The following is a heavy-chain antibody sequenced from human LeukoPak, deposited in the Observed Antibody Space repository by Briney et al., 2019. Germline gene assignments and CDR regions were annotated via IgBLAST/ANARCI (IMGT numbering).Heavy chain of an antibody. CDR3: AREGYDYVWGSYGYFDY. J-gene: IGHJ4*02. V-gene: IGHV3-74*01. D-gene: IGHD3-16*01. CDR2: INSDGSST. CDR1: GFTFSSYW. Sequence: GGSLRLSCAASGFTFSSYWMHWVRQAPGKGLVWVSRINSDGSSTSYADSVKGRFTISRDNAKNTLDLQMNSLRAEDTAVYYCAREGYDYVWGSYGYFDYWGQGTLVTVSS.